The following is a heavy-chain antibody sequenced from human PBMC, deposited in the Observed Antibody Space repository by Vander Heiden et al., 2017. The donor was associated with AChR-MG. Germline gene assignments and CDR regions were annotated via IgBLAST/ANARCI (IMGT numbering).Heavy chain of an antibody. CDR1: GSSLSNARMG. CDR3: ARISGHTTRDDY. Sequence: QITLTEPGPVLVQPTETLPLTCTVSGSSLSNARMGVSWIRQPPGKALEWLADMFSNDEKSYSTSRKSRLTISKDTSKSQVVLTMTNMDPVDTSTYDCARISGHTTRDDYGGQGTLVTVSS. J-gene: IGHJ4*02. CDR2: MFSNDEK. D-gene: IGHD2-2*01. V-gene: IGHV2-26*01.